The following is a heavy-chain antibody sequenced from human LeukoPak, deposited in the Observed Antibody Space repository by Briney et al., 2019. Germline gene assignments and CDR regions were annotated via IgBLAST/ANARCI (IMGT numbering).Heavy chain of an antibody. CDR3: AGERGEEYSSGWYKTNFFDN. Sequence: SETLSLTCTVSGDSFSSVTDYWAWIRQPPGKGLEWIASGDYSGGKYYIPSLESRVAISTDMSKSQISLKLTSVTGADTAVYYCAGERGEEYSSGWYKTNFFDNWGQGIRVTVSS. CDR1: GDSFSSVTDY. V-gene: IGHV4-39*07. D-gene: IGHD6-19*01. J-gene: IGHJ4*02. CDR2: GDYSGGK.